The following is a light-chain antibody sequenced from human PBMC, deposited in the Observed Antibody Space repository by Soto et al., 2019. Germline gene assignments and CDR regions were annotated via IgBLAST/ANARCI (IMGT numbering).Light chain of an antibody. CDR1: SSDVGGYNY. CDR3: CSYVGRNTYV. V-gene: IGLV2-11*01. CDR2: DVS. J-gene: IGLJ1*01. Sequence: QSALTQPRSASGSPGQSITISCTGTSSDVGGYNYVSWYQQHPAKAPKLIIFDVSKRPSGVPNRFSGSKSGNTASLTISGXRAEDEADYYCCSYVGRNTYVFGTGTKLTVL.